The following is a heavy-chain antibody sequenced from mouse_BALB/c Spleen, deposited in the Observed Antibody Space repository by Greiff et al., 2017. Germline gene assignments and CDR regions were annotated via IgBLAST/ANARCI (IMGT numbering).Heavy chain of an antibody. V-gene: IGHV14-3*02. CDR2: IDPANGNT. CDR1: GFNIKDTY. CDR3: SIDYDYGQPCAD. D-gene: IGHD2-4*01. J-gene: IGHJ3*01. Sequence: VTLNVSGAELVKPGASVQLSCTASGFNIKDTYMHWVKPRPEQGLEWIGRIDPANGNTKYDPKFQGKATITAATSSNTAYLQLSSLTSEDNAVYYCSIDYDYGQPCADGGQGTRVTGSA.